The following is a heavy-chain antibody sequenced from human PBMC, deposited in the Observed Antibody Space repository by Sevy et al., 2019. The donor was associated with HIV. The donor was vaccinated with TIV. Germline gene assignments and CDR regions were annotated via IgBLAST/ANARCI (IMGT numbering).Heavy chain of an antibody. Sequence: GGSLRLSCTTSGFMFNLYSFNWVRQAPGKGLEWISFISSSGKYQFYADSVKGRFTMSRDTATNSVYLQIDSLRAEDTAVYYCARDSDTYTALANYYGMDVWGQGTTVTVSS. CDR1: GFMFNLYS. CDR3: ARDSDTYTALANYYGMDV. D-gene: IGHD5-18*01. V-gene: IGHV3-21*06. J-gene: IGHJ6*02. CDR2: ISSSGKYQ.